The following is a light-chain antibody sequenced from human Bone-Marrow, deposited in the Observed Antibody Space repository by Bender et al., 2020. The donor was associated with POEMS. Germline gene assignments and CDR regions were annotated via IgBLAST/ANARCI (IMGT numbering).Light chain of an antibody. V-gene: IGLV3-1*01. CDR3: QAWDSDTAV. J-gene: IGLJ2*01. CDR2: QDR. Sequence: SFELTQPPSVSVSPGQTASITCSGDNLGDKYACWFQQKPGQSPVLVIYQDRKRPSGIPERFSGSNSGNTATLTISGTQAMDEADYYCQAWDSDTAVFGGGTKLTVL. CDR1: NLGDKY.